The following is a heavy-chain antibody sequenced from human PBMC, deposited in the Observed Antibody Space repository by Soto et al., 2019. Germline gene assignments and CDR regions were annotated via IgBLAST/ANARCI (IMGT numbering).Heavy chain of an antibody. V-gene: IGHV5-51*01. Sequence: PGESLKISCKGSGYTFTNYWISWVRQMPGKGLEWMGIIYPGDSDTKYNPSFQGQVTISADKSITTTYLRWTSLKASDTAIYCCAASIFYYGMDVWGQGTTVTVSS. CDR1: GYTFTNYW. CDR2: IYPGDSDT. J-gene: IGHJ6*02. CDR3: AASIFYYGMDV.